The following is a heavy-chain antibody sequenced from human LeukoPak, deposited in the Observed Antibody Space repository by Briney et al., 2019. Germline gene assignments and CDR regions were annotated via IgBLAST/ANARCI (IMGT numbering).Heavy chain of an antibody. CDR1: GSRVMDYW. CDR3: Y. D-gene: IGHD4-23*01. J-gene: IGHJ4*02. CDR2: IYFDDSDT. Sequence: GESLEISCKASGSRVMDYWIGWVRQPPGKGLEWMGIIYFDDSDTRYSPPFDGQVIISGDKPTATAYLQCGKSRLGGSLHSYDYWGQGTRVTVSS. V-gene: IGHV5-51*04.